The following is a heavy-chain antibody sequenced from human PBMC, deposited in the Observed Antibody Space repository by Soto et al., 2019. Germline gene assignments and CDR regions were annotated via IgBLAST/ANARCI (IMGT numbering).Heavy chain of an antibody. CDR2: IHYSGST. J-gene: IGHJ6*03. Sequence: QLQLQESGPGLVKPSETLSLTCTVSVGSISSSSYYWAWIRQPPGKGLEWIGSIHYSGSTYYSPSLRRRVTMSVDTSNNQFSLRLTSVTAADTSVYYCARHGYYYGSGNDMDVWGKGTTVTVSS. V-gene: IGHV4-39*01. D-gene: IGHD3-10*01. CDR1: VGSISSSSYY. CDR3: ARHGYYYGSGNDMDV.